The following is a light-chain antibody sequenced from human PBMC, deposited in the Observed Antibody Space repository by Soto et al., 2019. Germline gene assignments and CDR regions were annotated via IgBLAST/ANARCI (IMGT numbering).Light chain of an antibody. Sequence: DVHMTQSPSSLSASVGDRVTITCRASQSVSIYLNWYQQKPGKAPNLLISAASSLQNGVPSRFRGSGSGTDFTLTISGLXREDFATYYCQQSYSTPPWTFGQGTKVDIK. CDR1: QSVSIY. CDR2: AAS. J-gene: IGKJ1*01. V-gene: IGKV1-39*01. CDR3: QQSYSTPPWT.